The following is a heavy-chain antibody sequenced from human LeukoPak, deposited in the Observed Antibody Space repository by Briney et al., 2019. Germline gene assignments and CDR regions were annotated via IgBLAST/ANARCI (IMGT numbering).Heavy chain of an antibody. CDR2: ISGSGGST. CDR3: AKDNRITFGGVIVFYFDY. V-gene: IGHV3-23*01. CDR1: GFTFSSYA. Sequence: SGGSLRLSCAASGFTFSSYAMSWVRQAPGKGLEWVSAISGSGGSTYYADSVKGRFTISRDNSKNTLYLQMNSLRAEDTAVYYCAKDNRITFGGVIVFYFDYWGQGTLVTVSS. J-gene: IGHJ4*02. D-gene: IGHD3-16*02.